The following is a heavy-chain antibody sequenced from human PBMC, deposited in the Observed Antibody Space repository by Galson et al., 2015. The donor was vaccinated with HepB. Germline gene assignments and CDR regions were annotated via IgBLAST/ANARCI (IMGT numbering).Heavy chain of an antibody. V-gene: IGHV5-51*01. Sequence: QSGAEVTKPGESLKISCKGSGYSFTSYWIGWVRQMPGKGLEWMGIIYPGDSDTRYSPSFQGQVTISADKSISTAYLQWSSLKASDTAMYYCAGPHLDNGSGGTGWFDPWGQGTLVTVSS. CDR3: AGPHLDNGSGGTGWFDP. CDR2: IYPGDSDT. J-gene: IGHJ5*02. D-gene: IGHD3-10*01. CDR1: GYSFTSYW.